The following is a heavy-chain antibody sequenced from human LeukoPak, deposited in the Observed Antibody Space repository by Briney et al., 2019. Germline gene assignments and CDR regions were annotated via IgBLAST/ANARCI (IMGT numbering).Heavy chain of an antibody. CDR3: ARDLIAAAGGGFDP. CDR2: IYYSGST. J-gene: IGHJ5*02. V-gene: IGHV4-39*07. CDR1: GGSISSSSYY. Sequence: PSETLSLTCTVSGGSISSSSYYWGWIRQPPGKGLEWIGSIYYSGSTYYNPSLKSRVTISVDTSKNQFSLKLSSVTAADTAVYYCARDLIAAAGGGFDPWGQGTLVTVSS. D-gene: IGHD6-13*01.